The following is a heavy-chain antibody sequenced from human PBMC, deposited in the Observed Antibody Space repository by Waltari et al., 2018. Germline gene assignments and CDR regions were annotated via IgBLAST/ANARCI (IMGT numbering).Heavy chain of an antibody. CDR2: IYHGGIT. V-gene: IGHV4-38-2*01. CDR1: GYLINSGYY. Sequence: QVQLQESGPGLVRPSETLSLTCVVSGYLINSGYYWGWVRRTPGKGLQWIGSIYHGGITYYNPSLKSRLTLSVDTSRNQFSLKLTSVTAADTAIYYCVRSGLGYCTSSTCYKNDDWGQGTLVTVSS. J-gene: IGHJ4*02. D-gene: IGHD2-2*02. CDR3: VRSGLGYCTSSTCYKNDD.